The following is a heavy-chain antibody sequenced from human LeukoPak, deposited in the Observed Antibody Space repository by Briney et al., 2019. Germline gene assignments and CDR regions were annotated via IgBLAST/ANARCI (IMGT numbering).Heavy chain of an antibody. CDR1: GFTFSSYW. V-gene: IGHV3-74*01. CDR2: INSDGSST. Sequence: TGGSLRLSCAASGFTFSSYWMHWVRQAPGKGLVWVSRINSDGSSTSYADSVKGRFTISRDNAKNTLYLQMNSLRAKDTAVYYCARSKGDSSGYYYHYFDYWGQGTLVTVSS. D-gene: IGHD3-22*01. J-gene: IGHJ4*02. CDR3: ARSKGDSSGYYYHYFDY.